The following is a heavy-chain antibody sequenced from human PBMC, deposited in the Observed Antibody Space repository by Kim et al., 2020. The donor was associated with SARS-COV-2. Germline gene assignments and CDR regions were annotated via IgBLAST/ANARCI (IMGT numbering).Heavy chain of an antibody. V-gene: IGHV1-24*01. CDR2: FDPEDGAT. J-gene: IGHJ5*02. CDR1: GYTLTELS. D-gene: IGHD1-26*01. Sequence: ASVKVSCKVSGYTLTELSMHWVRQAPGKGLEWMGGFDPEDGATIYAQKFQGRVTMTEDTSTDTAYMELSSLRSEDTAVYYCATAPPYSGSYFNWFDPWGQGTLVTVSS. CDR3: ATAPPYSGSYFNWFDP.